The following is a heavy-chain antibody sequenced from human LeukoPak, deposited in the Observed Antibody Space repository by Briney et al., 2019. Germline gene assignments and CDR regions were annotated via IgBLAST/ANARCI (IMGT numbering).Heavy chain of an antibody. CDR2: ISDDSGTI. J-gene: IGHJ4*02. Sequence: GGSLRLSCAASGYTFSTYSMNWVRQAPGKGLEWVSYISDDSGTIYYADSVKGRFTTSRDNAKNSLYLQMNSLRAEDTAVYYCARRFDSWGQGTLVTVSS. V-gene: IGHV3-48*01. CDR3: ARRFDS. CDR1: GYTFSTYS.